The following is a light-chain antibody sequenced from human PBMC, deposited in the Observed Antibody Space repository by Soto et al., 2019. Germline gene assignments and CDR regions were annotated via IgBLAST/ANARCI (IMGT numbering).Light chain of an antibody. CDR3: QLYGTSPLYT. Sequence: EIVLTQSPGTLSLSPGERATLSCRTSQSVISNYLAWYQQNPGQAPRLLIYGASNRAVGIPDRFSGSGSGTDFTLTISRLEPEDFAVYYCQLYGTSPLYTFGQGTKLDI. V-gene: IGKV3-20*01. CDR2: GAS. CDR1: QSVISNY. J-gene: IGKJ2*01.